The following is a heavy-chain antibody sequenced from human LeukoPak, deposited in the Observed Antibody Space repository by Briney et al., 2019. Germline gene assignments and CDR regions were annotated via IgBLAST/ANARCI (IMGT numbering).Heavy chain of an antibody. D-gene: IGHD6-6*01. CDR1: GFTFSSYW. V-gene: IGHV3-74*01. Sequence: GESLKISCAASGFTFSSYWMYWVRQAPGKGLVWVSRISTDGSSTNSADSVKGRLTISRDNAKNTLYLQMNSLRAEDTAVHYCVREYSSSSGRAFDIWGQGTMVTVSP. CDR2: ISTDGSST. CDR3: VREYSSSSGRAFDI. J-gene: IGHJ3*02.